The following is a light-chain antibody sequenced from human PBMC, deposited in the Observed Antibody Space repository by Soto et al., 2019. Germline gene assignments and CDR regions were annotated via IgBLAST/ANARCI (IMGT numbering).Light chain of an antibody. Sequence: EIVLTQSPGTVSLSPGETATLACRASQSVRSNYLAWYQQKPGQAPRLLIYGASTRATGIPDKFSGSGSGTDFTLTISRLEPEDLAVYYCHQYHTSPLMFGQGTKVDIK. CDR3: HQYHTSPLM. CDR2: GAS. J-gene: IGKJ1*01. CDR1: QSVRSNY. V-gene: IGKV3-20*01.